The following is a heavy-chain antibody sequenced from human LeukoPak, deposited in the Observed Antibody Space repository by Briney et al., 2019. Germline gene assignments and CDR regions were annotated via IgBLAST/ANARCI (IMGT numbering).Heavy chain of an antibody. V-gene: IGHV3-23*01. Sequence: GGSLRLSCAASGFTFSSYAMSWVRQAPGKGLEWVSAMSGSGGSTSYADSVKGRFTISRDNAKNSLYLQMNSLRAEDTAVYYCARSGPYPYYDRSGYYYGHGDYWGQGTLVTVSS. D-gene: IGHD3-22*01. CDR3: ARSGPYPYYDRSGYYYGHGDY. CDR1: GFTFSSYA. CDR2: MSGSGGST. J-gene: IGHJ4*02.